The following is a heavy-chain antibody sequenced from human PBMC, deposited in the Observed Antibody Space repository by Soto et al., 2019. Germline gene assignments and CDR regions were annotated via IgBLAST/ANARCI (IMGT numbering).Heavy chain of an antibody. CDR1: GFTFSSYS. CDR3: ARDRLGATYYYYYGMDV. V-gene: IGHV3-48*01. D-gene: IGHD1-26*01. CDR2: ISSSSSTI. J-gene: IGHJ6*02. Sequence: GGSLRLSCAASGFTFSSYSMNWVRQAPGKGLEWVSYISSSSSTIYYADSVKGRFTISRDNAKNSLYLQMNSLRAEDTAVYYCARDRLGATYYYYYGMDVWGQGTTVTVSS.